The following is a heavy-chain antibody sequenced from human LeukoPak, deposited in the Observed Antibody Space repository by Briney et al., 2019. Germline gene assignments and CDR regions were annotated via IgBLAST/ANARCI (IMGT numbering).Heavy chain of an antibody. CDR3: AHRPYDSSDFDY. CDR1: GFSLSTSGVG. CDR2: IYWDDDK. Sequence: SGPTLVNPTQTLTLTCTFSGFSLSTSGVGVGCIRQPPGKALEWLALIYWDDDKRYSPSLKSRLTITRDTSKKQVVLTMTNMDPVDTATYYCAHRPYDSSDFDYWGQGTLVTVSS. V-gene: IGHV2-5*02. J-gene: IGHJ4*02. D-gene: IGHD3-22*01.